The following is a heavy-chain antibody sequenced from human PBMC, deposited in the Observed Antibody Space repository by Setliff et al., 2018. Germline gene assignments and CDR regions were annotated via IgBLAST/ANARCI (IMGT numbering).Heavy chain of an antibody. CDR2: IHYSGST. CDR3: ARFLNPRDGYQNSPGFDF. Sequence: PSETLSLTCTVSGDSISGDYWSWIRQPPGKGLEWIGFIHYSGSTNYNPSLKSRVTISVDTSKNQFSLKMSSMTAADTAVYYCARFLNPRDGYQNSPGFDFWGQGTLVTVSS. D-gene: IGHD5-12*01. J-gene: IGHJ4*02. V-gene: IGHV4-59*01. CDR1: GDSISGDY.